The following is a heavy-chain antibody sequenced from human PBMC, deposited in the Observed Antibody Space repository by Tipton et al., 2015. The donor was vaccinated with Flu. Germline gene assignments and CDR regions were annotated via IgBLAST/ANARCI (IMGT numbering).Heavy chain of an antibody. CDR1: GFTFSSFA. CDR3: ARDLSATGSLGY. V-gene: IGHV3-30*04. D-gene: IGHD2-15*01. Sequence: SLRLSCAASGFTFSSFAMHWVRQAPGKGLEWVAVISYDGINKYYTDSVKGRFTISRDNSKSTVFLQMSSLRGDDTAIYYCARDLSATGSLGYWGQGTLVTVSS. J-gene: IGHJ4*02. CDR2: ISYDGINK.